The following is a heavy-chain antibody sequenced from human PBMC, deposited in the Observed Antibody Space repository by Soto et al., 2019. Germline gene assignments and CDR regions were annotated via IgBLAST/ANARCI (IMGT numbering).Heavy chain of an antibody. D-gene: IGHD2-2*01. CDR1: DYSFSSHG. CDR2: ISGYNGHT. CDR3: ARDARGLPAASPSIYFHGLDV. V-gene: IGHV1-18*01. J-gene: IGHJ6*02. Sequence: QGQLVQSGAEVKKPGASVKVSCKASDYSFSSHGIGWVRQAPGQGIEWVGWISGYNGHTNYIQRLQGRVTMTTDTSTSTAYMELRGLRSDDTGVYYCARDARGLPAASPSIYFHGLDVWGQGTTVTVSS.